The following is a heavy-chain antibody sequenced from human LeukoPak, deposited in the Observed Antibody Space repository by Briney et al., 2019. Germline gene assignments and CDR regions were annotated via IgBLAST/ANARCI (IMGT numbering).Heavy chain of an antibody. Sequence: GGSLRLSCAAPGFTFINYAMSWVRQAPGKGLEWVSAISGRGGSTYYTDSVKGRFTISRDNSRNTLYLQMNSLRAEDTAVYYCAKGPPYSGMDVWGQGTTVTVSS. J-gene: IGHJ6*02. V-gene: IGHV3-23*01. CDR1: GFTFINYA. CDR3: AKGPPYSGMDV. CDR2: ISGRGGST.